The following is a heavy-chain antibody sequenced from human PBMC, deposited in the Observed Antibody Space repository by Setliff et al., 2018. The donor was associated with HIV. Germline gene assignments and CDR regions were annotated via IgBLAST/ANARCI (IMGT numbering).Heavy chain of an antibody. CDR3: ARDWSMTSRESNWFDP. CDR2: ISPSNGDT. Sequence: ASVKVSCKASGYTFSDYFIHWVRQAPGQGLEWMAWISPSNGDTTIPQRFRGRVTMTRDTSINTAYLELSGLRSDDTAVYYCARDWSMTSRESNWFDPWGQGTLVTVSS. D-gene: IGHD6-6*01. V-gene: IGHV1-2*02. CDR1: GYTFSDYF. J-gene: IGHJ5*02.